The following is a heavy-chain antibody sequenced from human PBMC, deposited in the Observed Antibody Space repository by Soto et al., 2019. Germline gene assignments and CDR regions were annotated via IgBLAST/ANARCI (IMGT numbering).Heavy chain of an antibody. CDR2: IYYSGST. CDR3: ARGPDIVVVPAAMPARYYYYYMDV. Sequence: SETLSLTCTVSGGSISSSSYYWGWIRQPPGKGLEWIGSIYYSGSTYYNPSLKSRVTISVDTSKNQFSLKLSSVTAADTAVYYCARGPDIVVVPAAMPARYYYYYMDVWGKGTXVTVS. CDR1: GGSISSSSYY. J-gene: IGHJ6*03. D-gene: IGHD2-2*01. V-gene: IGHV4-39*01.